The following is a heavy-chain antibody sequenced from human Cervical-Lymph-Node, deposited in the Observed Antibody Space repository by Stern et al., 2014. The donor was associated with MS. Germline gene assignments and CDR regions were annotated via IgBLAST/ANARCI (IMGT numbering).Heavy chain of an antibody. V-gene: IGHV4-59*01. CDR3: ARAGYCDGGRCFPGFDQ. Sequence: QLQLQESGPGLVKPSETLSLTCTISGGSISNYYWSWIRQPPGKGLEWIGYVYYNGRTNYNPSLKSRLTISIDTSRNQFSLKLHSVAATDTAIYYCARAGYCDGGRCFPGFDQWGQGTLVSVSS. CDR1: GGSISNYY. J-gene: IGHJ4*02. D-gene: IGHD2-15*01. CDR2: VYYNGRT.